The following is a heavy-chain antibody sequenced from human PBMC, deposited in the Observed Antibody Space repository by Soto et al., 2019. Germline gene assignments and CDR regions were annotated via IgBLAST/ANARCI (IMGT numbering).Heavy chain of an antibody. V-gene: IGHV3-23*01. CDR3: AKASGGPPTPVLRCLEWSLSHYYGMDV. CDR2: ISGSGGST. D-gene: IGHD3-3*01. Sequence: GGSLRLSCAASGFTFSSYAMSWVRQAPGKGLEWVSAISGSGGSTYYADSVKGRFTISRDNSKNTLYLQMNSLRAEDTAVYYCAKASGGPPTPVLRCLEWSLSHYYGMDVWGQGTTVTVSS. CDR1: GFTFSSYA. J-gene: IGHJ6*02.